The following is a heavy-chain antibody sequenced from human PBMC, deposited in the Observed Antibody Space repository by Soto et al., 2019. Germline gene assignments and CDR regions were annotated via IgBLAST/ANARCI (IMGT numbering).Heavy chain of an antibody. J-gene: IGHJ3*02. Sequence: SETLALTCTVSGGSISSGGYYWSWIRQHPGKGLEWIGYIYYSGSTYYNPSLKSRVTISVDTSKNQFSLKLSSVTAADTAVYYCAREADYGDYRRGIGAFDIWGQGTMVTVSS. CDR1: GGSISSGGYY. D-gene: IGHD4-17*01. CDR3: AREADYGDYRRGIGAFDI. V-gene: IGHV4-31*03. CDR2: IYYSGST.